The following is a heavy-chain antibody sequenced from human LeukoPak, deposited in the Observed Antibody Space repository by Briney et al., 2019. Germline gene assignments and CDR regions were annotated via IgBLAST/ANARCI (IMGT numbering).Heavy chain of an antibody. D-gene: IGHD4-17*01. CDR3: ARRRDGDYSTAYFDL. CDR2: IYHGGST. CDR1: GGSISSSNW. Sequence: PSETLSLTCAVSGGSISSSNWWTWVRQPPGKGLEWIGEIYHGGSTNYNPSLKSRVIISIDTSKNQFSLKLSSVTAADTAVYYCARRRDGDYSTAYFDLWGRGTLITVST. V-gene: IGHV4-4*02. J-gene: IGHJ2*01.